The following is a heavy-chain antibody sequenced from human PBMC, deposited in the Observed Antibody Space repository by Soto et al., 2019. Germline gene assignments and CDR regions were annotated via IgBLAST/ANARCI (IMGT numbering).Heavy chain of an antibody. V-gene: IGHV3-33*01. J-gene: IGHJ4*02. D-gene: IGHD1-26*01. Sequence: QVQLVESGGGVVQPGRSLRLSCAASGFSFRSYGMHWVRQATGKGLEWVAVIWNDGSNKIYADSVKGRFTISRDNSQNTLYLQMNSLRADDTAVYYCATDRGSSPFDYWGPGTLVTVSS. CDR1: GFSFRSYG. CDR2: IWNDGSNK. CDR3: ATDRGSSPFDY.